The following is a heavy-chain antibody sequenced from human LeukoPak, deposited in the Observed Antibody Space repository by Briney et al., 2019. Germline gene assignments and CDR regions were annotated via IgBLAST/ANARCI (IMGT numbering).Heavy chain of an antibody. Sequence: AAVPVSCKASGYTFTNYDINRVRQAPGQPLEWMGWMNSDNDNTGYAQKFQGRVSMNRSNSISTAYMELNSIRSDDTAVYYCARGRRDAYKSWFDPWGQGTLVIVSS. J-gene: IGHJ5*02. D-gene: IGHD5-24*01. V-gene: IGHV1-8*01. CDR2: MNSDNDNT. CDR3: ARGRRDAYKSWFDP. CDR1: GYTFTNYD.